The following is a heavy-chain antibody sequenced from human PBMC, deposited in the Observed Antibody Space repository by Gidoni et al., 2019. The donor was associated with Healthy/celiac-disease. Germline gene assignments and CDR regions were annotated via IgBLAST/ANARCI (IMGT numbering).Heavy chain of an antibody. J-gene: IGHJ6*02. V-gene: IGHV5-51*01. CDR1: GYSFTRDW. CDR3: AREWGVGGGMDV. Sequence: EVQLVQSGAEVKNPGASLKISCTGSGYSFTRDWIGWGRQMPGKGLEWMGIIYPGDSETRYSPSFQGQFTISADKSISTAYLQWGSRKASDTAMYYGAREWGVGGGMDVWGQGTTVTVSS. CDR2: IYPGDSET. D-gene: IGHD3-16*01.